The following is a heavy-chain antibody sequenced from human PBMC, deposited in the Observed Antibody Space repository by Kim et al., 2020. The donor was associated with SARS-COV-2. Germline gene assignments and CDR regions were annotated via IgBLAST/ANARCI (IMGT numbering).Heavy chain of an antibody. Sequence: YADSVKGRFTISRDNFKKTLYLQMNSLRPEDTAVYYCAKAGRLATTNFDYWGQGTLVTVSS. D-gene: IGHD5-12*01. V-gene: IGHV3-30*02. CDR3: AKAGRLATTNFDY. J-gene: IGHJ4*02.